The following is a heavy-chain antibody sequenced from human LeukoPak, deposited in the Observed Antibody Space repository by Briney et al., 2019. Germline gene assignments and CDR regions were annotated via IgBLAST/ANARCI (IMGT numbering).Heavy chain of an antibody. D-gene: IGHD1-26*01. CDR1: GYTFTSYY. CDR2: INPSGGST. CDR3: ARSGVGATLDY. J-gene: IGHJ4*02. V-gene: IGHV1-46*01. Sequence: ASVKVSCKASGYTFTSYYMHWVRQAPGQGLEWMGMINPSGGSTSYAQKFQGRVTMTRDTSTSTVYMELSSLRSEDTAVYYCARSGVGATLDYWGQGTLVTVSS.